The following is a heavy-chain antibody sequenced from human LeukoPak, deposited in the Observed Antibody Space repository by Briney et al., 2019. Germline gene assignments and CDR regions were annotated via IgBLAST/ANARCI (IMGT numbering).Heavy chain of an antibody. CDR1: GFTFSSYG. Sequence: GGSLRLSCAASGFTFSSYGMHWVRQAPGKGLEWVAFIRYDGSNKYYADSVKGRFTISRDNSKNTPYLQMNSLRAEDTAVYYCAKDQLRIQLWFFDYWGQGTLVTVSS. D-gene: IGHD5-18*01. V-gene: IGHV3-30*02. CDR3: AKDQLRIQLWFFDY. CDR2: IRYDGSNK. J-gene: IGHJ4*02.